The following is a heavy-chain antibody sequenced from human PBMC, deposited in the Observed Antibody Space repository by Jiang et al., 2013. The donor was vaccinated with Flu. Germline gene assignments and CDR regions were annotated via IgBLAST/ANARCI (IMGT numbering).Heavy chain of an antibody. J-gene: IGHJ6*04. CDR2: ISHSGST. Sequence: GLVKPSETLSLICTVSGGSISNYYWGWIRQPPGKGLEWIGHISHSGSTNYNPSLKSRVTISGDPSKSQFSLDLSSVTAADTAVYFCARLRRDDDSSGYYYNYYGMDVWGAGTTVTVSS. D-gene: IGHD3-22*01. V-gene: IGHV4-59*08. CDR3: ARLRRDDDSSGYYYNYYGMDV. CDR1: GGSISNYY.